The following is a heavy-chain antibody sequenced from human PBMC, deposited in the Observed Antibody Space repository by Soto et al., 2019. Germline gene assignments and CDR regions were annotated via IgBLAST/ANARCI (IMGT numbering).Heavy chain of an antibody. J-gene: IGHJ5*02. D-gene: IGHD2-8*01. CDR1: GGTFSSYA. V-gene: IGHV1-69*12. CDR2: IIPIFGTA. Sequence: QVQLVQSGAEVKKPGSSVKVSCKASGGTFSSYAISWVRQAPGQGLEWMGGIIPIFGTANYAQKFQGRVTITEDEPTGTSYMELGSLSIEDPAVYYCASVNGSSHSWFNPWGQGTLVTVSS. CDR3: ASVNGSSHSWFNP.